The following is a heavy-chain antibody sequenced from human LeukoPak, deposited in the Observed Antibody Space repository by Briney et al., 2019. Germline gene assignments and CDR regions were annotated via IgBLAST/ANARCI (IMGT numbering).Heavy chain of an antibody. Sequence: GGSLRLSCAASGFTFSSYAMHWVRQAPGKGLEYVSAISSNGGSTYYANSVKGRFTISRDNSKNTLYLQMGSLRAEDMAVYYCARKLYCSSTSCSFYGMDVWGQGTTVTVSS. CDR2: ISSNGGST. V-gene: IGHV3-64*01. D-gene: IGHD2-2*01. CDR1: GFTFSSYA. CDR3: ARKLYCSSTSCSFYGMDV. J-gene: IGHJ6*02.